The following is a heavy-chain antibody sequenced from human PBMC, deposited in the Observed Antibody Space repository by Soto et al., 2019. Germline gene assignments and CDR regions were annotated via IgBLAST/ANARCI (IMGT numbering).Heavy chain of an antibody. CDR3: ASAPYYSGSGSYYYYYYGMDV. V-gene: IGHV4-31*03. CDR1: GGSISSGGYY. J-gene: IGHJ6*02. Sequence: SETLSLTCTVSGGSISSGGYYWSWIRQHPGKGLEWIGYIYYSGSTYYNPSLKSRVTISVDTSKNQFSLKLSSVTAADTAVYYCASAPYYSGSGSYYYYYYGMDVWGQGTTVTVSS. D-gene: IGHD3-10*01. CDR2: IYYSGST.